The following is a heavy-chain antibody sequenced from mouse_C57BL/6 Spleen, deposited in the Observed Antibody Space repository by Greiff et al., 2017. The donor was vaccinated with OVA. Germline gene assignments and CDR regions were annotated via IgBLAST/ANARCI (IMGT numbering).Heavy chain of an antibody. CDR3: ARSGDYDVSFAY. Sequence: VMLVESGAELVRPGTSVKMSCKASGYTFTNYWIGWAKQRPGHGLEWIGDIYPGGGYTNYNEKFKGKATLTADKSSSTAYMQFSSLTSEDSAIYYCARSGDYDVSFAYWGQGTLVTVSA. CDR2: IYPGGGYT. CDR1: GYTFTNYW. D-gene: IGHD2-4*01. V-gene: IGHV1-63*01. J-gene: IGHJ3*01.